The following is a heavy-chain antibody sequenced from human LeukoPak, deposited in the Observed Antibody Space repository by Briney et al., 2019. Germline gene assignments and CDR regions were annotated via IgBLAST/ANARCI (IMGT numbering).Heavy chain of an antibody. CDR3: ARTYSSSWYGAVDY. CDR1: GFTFDDYG. J-gene: IGHJ4*02. CDR2: INWNGGST. V-gene: IGHV3-20*04. Sequence: GGSLRLSCAASGFTFDDYGMSWVRQAPGKGLEWVSGINWNGGSTGYADSVKGRFTISRDNAKNSLCLQMNSLRAEDTALYYCARTYSSSWYGAVDYWGQGTLVTVSS. D-gene: IGHD6-13*01.